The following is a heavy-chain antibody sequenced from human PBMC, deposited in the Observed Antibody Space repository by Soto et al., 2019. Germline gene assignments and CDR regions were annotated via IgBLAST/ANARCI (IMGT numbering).Heavy chain of an antibody. CDR1: GYTFSDYW. V-gene: IGHV5-51*01. D-gene: IGHD3-3*01. Sequence: PGESLKISCKASGYTFSDYWIGWVRQMPGEGLEWMGIAYPDESDTRYSPSFQGQVSISADMSITTAYLQWSSLKASDTAIYFCVRQNTWTSYYGMDVWGQGTTVTVSS. CDR3: VRQNTWTSYYGMDV. J-gene: IGHJ6*02. CDR2: AYPDESDT.